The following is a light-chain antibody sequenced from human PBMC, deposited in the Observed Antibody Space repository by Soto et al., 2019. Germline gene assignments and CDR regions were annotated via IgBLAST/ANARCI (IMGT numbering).Light chain of an antibody. J-gene: IGKJ1*01. CDR3: PPDNTYSAT. CDR1: QSISSW. CDR2: DAS. Sequence: IQMTQSPSTLSASVGDRVTITCRASQSISSWLAWYQQKPGKAPKLLIYDASSLESGVSSRFSGSGSGTEFPLPITRPQLNVFATYQRPPDNTYSATSAQGP. V-gene: IGKV1-5*01.